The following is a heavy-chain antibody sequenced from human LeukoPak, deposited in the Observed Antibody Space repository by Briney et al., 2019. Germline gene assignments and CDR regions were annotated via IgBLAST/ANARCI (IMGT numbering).Heavy chain of an antibody. CDR3: ARGYYGSGSHCCHMDV. D-gene: IGHD3-10*01. Sequence: SETLSLTCAVYVGSFSGYYWSWIRQPPGKGLEGIGEINHSGSTNYNSSLKSRVNISVDTSKNQFSLKLSSVTAADTAVYYCARGYYGSGSHCCHMDVWGKGTTITVS. J-gene: IGHJ6*03. V-gene: IGHV4-34*01. CDR1: VGSFSGYY. CDR2: INHSGST.